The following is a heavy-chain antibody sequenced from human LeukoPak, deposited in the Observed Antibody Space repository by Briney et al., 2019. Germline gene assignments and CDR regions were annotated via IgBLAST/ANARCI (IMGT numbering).Heavy chain of an antibody. J-gene: IGHJ4*02. Sequence: GGSLRLSCATSGLAFSNYEFNWVRQAPGKGLEWISYISSSGLTIYYTDSVKGRFTIARDNAKNSLLLQMISLRVEDTAVYYWGRERYGYGPAHFDFWGQGTLVTVSS. CDR2: ISSSGLTI. CDR3: GRERYGYGPAHFDF. V-gene: IGHV3-48*03. D-gene: IGHD5-18*01. CDR1: GLAFSNYE.